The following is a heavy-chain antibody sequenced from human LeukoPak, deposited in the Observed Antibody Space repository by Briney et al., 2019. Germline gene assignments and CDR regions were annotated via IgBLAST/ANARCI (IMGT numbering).Heavy chain of an antibody. Sequence: GGSLRLSCAASGFTFSSYWMSWVRQAPGKGLEWVSSISSSSSYIYYADSVKGRFTISRDNAKNSLYLQMNSLRAEDTAVYYCARGGDSSGWYRYYFDYWGQGTLVTVSS. CDR2: ISSSSSYI. CDR1: GFTFSSYW. CDR3: ARGGDSSGWYRYYFDY. J-gene: IGHJ4*02. D-gene: IGHD6-19*01. V-gene: IGHV3-21*01.